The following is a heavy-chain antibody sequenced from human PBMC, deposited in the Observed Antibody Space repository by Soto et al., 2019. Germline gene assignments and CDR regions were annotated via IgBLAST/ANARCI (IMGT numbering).Heavy chain of an antibody. J-gene: IGHJ4*02. CDR1: GFTFSSYA. CDR2: ISYDGSNK. V-gene: IGHV3-30-3*01. CDR3: ARPRIRGSSGYYYDFDC. Sequence: QVQLVESGGGVVQPGRSLRLSCAASGFTFSSYAMHWVRQAPGKGLEWVAVISYDGSNKYYADSVKGRFTISRDNSKNTLYLRMNSLRAEDTAVYYCARPRIRGSSGYYYDFDCWGQGTLVTVSS. D-gene: IGHD3-22*01.